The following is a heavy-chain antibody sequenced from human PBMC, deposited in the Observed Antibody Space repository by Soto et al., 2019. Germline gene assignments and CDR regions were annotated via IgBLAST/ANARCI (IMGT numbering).Heavy chain of an antibody. CDR2: ISSNGGST. D-gene: IGHD2-21*02. CDR3: ARGGSDYYFDY. J-gene: IGHJ4*02. Sequence: EVQLVESGGGLVQPGGSLRLSCAASGFPFSSYAMHWVRQAPGKALEYVSAISSNGGSTYYANSVKGRFTISRDNSKNTLYLQMGSLRAEDMAVYYCARGGSDYYFDYWGQGTLVTVSS. CDR1: GFPFSSYA. V-gene: IGHV3-64*01.